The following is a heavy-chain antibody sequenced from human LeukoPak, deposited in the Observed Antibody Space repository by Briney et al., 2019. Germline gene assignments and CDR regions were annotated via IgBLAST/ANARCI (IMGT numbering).Heavy chain of an antibody. CDR3: AYCAGDCSFDY. CDR2: IRGGGGSI. CDR1: GFTFRDYE. V-gene: IGHV3-48*03. D-gene: IGHD2-21*02. J-gene: IGHJ4*02. Sequence: GGSLRLSCAASGFTFRDYEMNWVRQAPGKGREWVSYIRGGGGSIYYADSVKGRFTISRDNAKNSLFLQMNSPRAEDTAVYYCAYCAGDCSFDYWGQGTLVTVSS.